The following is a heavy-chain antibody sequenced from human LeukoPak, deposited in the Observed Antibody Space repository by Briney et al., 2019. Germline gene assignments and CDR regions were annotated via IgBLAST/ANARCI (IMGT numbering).Heavy chain of an antibody. J-gene: IGHJ4*02. CDR1: GYTFTSYA. CDR3: ARYQGDSGSFYYFNY. D-gene: IGHD3-10*01. V-gene: IGHV7-4-1*02. CDR2: INTDTGNP. Sequence: ASVKVSCKASGYTFTSYAMNWVRQAPGQGLEWMGWINTDTGNPTYAQGFTGRFVFSLDTSVSTAYLQISSLKAEDTAVYYCARYQGDSGSFYYFNYWGQGTLVTVSS.